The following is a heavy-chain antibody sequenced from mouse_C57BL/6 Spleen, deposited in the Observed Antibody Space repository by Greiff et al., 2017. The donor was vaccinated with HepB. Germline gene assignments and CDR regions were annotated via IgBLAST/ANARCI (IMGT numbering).Heavy chain of an antibody. V-gene: IGHV1-64*01. D-gene: IGHD2-4*01. CDR3: ARRDYYYDYDDWYFDV. J-gene: IGHJ1*03. Sequence: QVQLQQPGAELVKPGASVKLSCKASGYTFTSYWMHWVKQRPGQGLEWIGMIHPNSGSTNYNEKFKSKATLTVDKSASTAYMQLSSLTSEDSAVYYCARRDYYYDYDDWYFDVWGTGTTVTVSS. CDR1: GYTFTSYW. CDR2: IHPNSGST.